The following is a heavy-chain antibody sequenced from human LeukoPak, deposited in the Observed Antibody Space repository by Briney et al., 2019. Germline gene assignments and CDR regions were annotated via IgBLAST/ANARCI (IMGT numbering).Heavy chain of an antibody. CDR1: GFTFSSYA. V-gene: IGHV3-23*01. D-gene: IGHD6-13*01. CDR3: ANYIAALTYYYYYYMDV. J-gene: IGHJ6*03. CDR2: ISGSGGST. Sequence: GGSLRLSCAASGFTFSSYAMSWVRQAPGKGLEWVSAISGSGGSTYYADSVKGRFTISRDNSKNTLYLQMNSLRAEDTAVYYCANYIAALTYYYYYYMDVWGKGTTVTVSS.